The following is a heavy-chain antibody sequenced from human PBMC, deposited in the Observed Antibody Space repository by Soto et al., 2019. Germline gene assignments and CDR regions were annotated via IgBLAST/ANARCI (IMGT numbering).Heavy chain of an antibody. Sequence: SETLSLTCSVSGASINNYYWSWIRQPPGKGLEWIGFVYYTGSTSTKYNPSLQSRVAMSVDSSKNQFSLDLTSVTAADTAVYYCARSHSFDGSIYHYYFDFWGQGTLVTVS. V-gene: IGHV4-59*01. CDR2: VYYTGSTST. D-gene: IGHD3-3*02. CDR3: ARSHSFDGSIYHYYFDF. CDR1: GASINNYY. J-gene: IGHJ4*02.